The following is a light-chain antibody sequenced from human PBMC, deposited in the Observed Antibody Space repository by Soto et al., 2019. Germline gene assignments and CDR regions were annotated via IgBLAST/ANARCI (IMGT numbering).Light chain of an antibody. V-gene: IGKV3-20*01. CDR3: QQFGGSPRLS. CDR2: VAS. J-gene: IGKJ4*01. Sequence: EVVLTQSPGTLSLSPGERATLSCRASQNVRNNYLSWYQHKPGLAPRLLIYVASSRATGVPDRFSGSGSGTDFTLTITRLEPEDSAVYYCQQFGGSPRLSFGGGTKVEI. CDR1: QNVRNNY.